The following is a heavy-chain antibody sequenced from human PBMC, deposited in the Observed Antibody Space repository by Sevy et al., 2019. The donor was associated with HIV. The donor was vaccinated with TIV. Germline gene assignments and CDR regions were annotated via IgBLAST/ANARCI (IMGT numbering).Heavy chain of an antibody. J-gene: IGHJ4*02. CDR2: LYLGGAT. V-gene: IGHV3-53*01. CDR3: AREGYYDSSGYYYFFFDY. Sequence: GESLKISCAVSGFTVSSNFMSWVRQAPGKGLEWVSVLYLGGATYYADSVQGRFTISRDNSKNTVFLQMNSLRAEDTAVYYCAREGYYDSSGYYYFFFDYWGQGTLVTVSS. CDR1: GFTVSSNF. D-gene: IGHD3-22*01.